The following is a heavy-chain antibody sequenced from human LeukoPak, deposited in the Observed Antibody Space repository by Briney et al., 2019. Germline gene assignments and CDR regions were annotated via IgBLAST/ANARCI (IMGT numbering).Heavy chain of an antibody. J-gene: IGHJ6*02. CDR1: GGSISSYY. CDR3: ARDYDSSDYGMDV. Sequence: SETLSLTCTVSGGSISSYYWSWIRQPPGKGLEWIGYIYYSGSTNYDPSPKSRVTISVDTSKNQFSLKLSSVTAADTAVYYCARDYDSSDYGMDVWGQGTTVTVSS. V-gene: IGHV4-59*01. D-gene: IGHD3-22*01. CDR2: IYYSGST.